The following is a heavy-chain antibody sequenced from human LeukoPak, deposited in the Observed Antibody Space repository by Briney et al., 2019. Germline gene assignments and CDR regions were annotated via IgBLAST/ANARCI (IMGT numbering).Heavy chain of an antibody. J-gene: IGHJ4*02. V-gene: IGHV3-23*01. CDR3: AKGGHDSWRGH. Sequence: GGSLRLSCVGSGFTFSSFAMSWVRQAPGKGLEWVSALSGDGFHAYYAESVKGRTTTSRDNSKNTLYLQLNNLRVEDTAVYYCAKGGHDSWRGHWGQGTLVTVSS. CDR2: LSGDGFHA. D-gene: IGHD3-3*01. CDR1: GFTFSSFA.